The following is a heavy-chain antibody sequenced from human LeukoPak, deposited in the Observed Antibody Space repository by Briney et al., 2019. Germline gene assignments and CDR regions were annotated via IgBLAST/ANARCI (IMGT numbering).Heavy chain of an antibody. CDR1: GGSISSGGYY. V-gene: IGHV4-31*03. Sequence: PSQTLSLTCTVSGGSISSGGYYWSWVRRHPGKGLEGIGYIYYSGSTYYNPSLKSRVTISVDTSKNQFSLKLSSVTAADTAVYYCARTLRSIAAAYALDYWGQGTLVTVSS. D-gene: IGHD6-13*01. CDR3: ARTLRSIAAAYALDY. J-gene: IGHJ4*02. CDR2: IYYSGST.